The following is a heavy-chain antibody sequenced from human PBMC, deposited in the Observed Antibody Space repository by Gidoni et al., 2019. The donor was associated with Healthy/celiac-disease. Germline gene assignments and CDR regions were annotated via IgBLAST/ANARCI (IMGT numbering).Heavy chain of an antibody. Sequence: EVQLVESGGGLVQPGRSLRLSCAASGFTFEDYARHWVRQAPGKGLGWVSGISWNSGSIGYADSVKGRFTISRDNAKNSLYLQMNSLRAEDTALYYCAKSGGSTSDYYYYYGMDVWGQGTTVTVSS. CDR3: AKSGGSTSDYYYYYGMDV. V-gene: IGHV3-9*01. CDR1: GFTFEDYA. CDR2: ISWNSGSI. D-gene: IGHD2-2*01. J-gene: IGHJ6*02.